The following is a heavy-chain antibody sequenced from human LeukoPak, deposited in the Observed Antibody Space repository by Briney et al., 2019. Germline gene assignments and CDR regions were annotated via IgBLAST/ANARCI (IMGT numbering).Heavy chain of an antibody. CDR2: ISSGSTFI. V-gene: IGHV3-21*01. CDR1: GFTFSSYA. D-gene: IGHD2-8*01. J-gene: IGHJ5*02. Sequence: PGGSLRLSCAASGFTFSSYAMSWVRQAPGKGLEWVSSISSGSTFIYYADAVKGRFTISRDNAKNSLYLQLSSLRAEDTAVYYCAGRSCSNGVCSFDPWGQGTLVIVSS. CDR3: AGRSCSNGVCSFDP.